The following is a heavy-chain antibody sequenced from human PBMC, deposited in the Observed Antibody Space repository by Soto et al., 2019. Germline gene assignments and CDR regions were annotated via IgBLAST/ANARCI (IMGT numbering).Heavy chain of an antibody. CDR3: ARDNGIAGSFDP. CDR2: ISIGSTTI. D-gene: IGHD6-13*01. CDR1: GFTFSTYS. Sequence: GGTLSLSCAASGFTFSTYSMNWVRQAPGKGLEWISYISIGSTTIFYADSVKGRFTISRDNAKNSLYLQMNSLRDEDTSVYYCARDNGIAGSFDPWGQGTLVTVSS. J-gene: IGHJ5*02. V-gene: IGHV3-48*02.